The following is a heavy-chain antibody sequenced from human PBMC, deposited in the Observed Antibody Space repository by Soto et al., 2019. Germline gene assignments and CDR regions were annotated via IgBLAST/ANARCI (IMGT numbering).Heavy chain of an antibody. CDR2: IRSKANNYAT. CDR3: ARQYCSGSSCYSDYYYMDV. J-gene: IGHJ6*03. Sequence: GGSLRLSCAASGFTFSGSAMHWVRQASGKGLEWIGRIRSKANNYATAYAASVKGRFTISRDDSTNTAFLQMNSLETEDTAVYYCARQYCSGSSCYSDYYYMDVWGKGTTVTVSS. V-gene: IGHV3-73*01. D-gene: IGHD2-15*01. CDR1: GFTFSGSA.